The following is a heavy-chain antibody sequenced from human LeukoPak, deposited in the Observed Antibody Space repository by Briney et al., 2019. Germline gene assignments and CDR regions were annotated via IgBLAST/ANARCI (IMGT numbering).Heavy chain of an antibody. CDR2: IYHSGST. Sequence: SETLSLTCTVSGGSISSYYWSWFRQPPGKGLEWIGYIYHSGSTNYNPSLKSRVTISVDTSKNQISLRLNSVTAADTAMYYCAKSGGYGLIDYWGQGTLVTVSS. V-gene: IGHV4-59*08. J-gene: IGHJ4*02. CDR3: AKSGGYGLIDY. CDR1: GGSISSYY. D-gene: IGHD1-26*01.